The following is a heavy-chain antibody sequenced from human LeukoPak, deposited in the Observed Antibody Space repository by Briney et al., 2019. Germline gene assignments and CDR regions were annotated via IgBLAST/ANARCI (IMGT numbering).Heavy chain of an antibody. D-gene: IGHD4-17*01. CDR3: ARSTTHPYYNYMDV. Sequence: GGSLRLSCAASGFTFSSYGMSWVRQAPGKGLEWVANIKQDGSEKYYVDSVKGRFTISRDNAKNTLYLQMNSLRVEDTAVYYCARSTTHPYYNYMDVWGKGTTVTLSS. CDR1: GFTFSSYG. CDR2: IKQDGSEK. V-gene: IGHV3-7*01. J-gene: IGHJ6*03.